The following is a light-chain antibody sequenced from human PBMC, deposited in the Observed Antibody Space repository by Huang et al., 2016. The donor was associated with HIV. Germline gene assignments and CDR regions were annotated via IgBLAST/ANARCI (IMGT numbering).Light chain of an antibody. V-gene: IGKV3D-15*01. J-gene: IGKJ4*01. CDR3: QQYDKWPPGLT. CDR1: QNVRNN. Sequence: EIMMTQSPATLSVSPGGRATLSCRASQNVRNNLAWYQQKTGLAPRLLIYETSTRASGIPARFSCSGSATDFTLTISGLQSEDFAIYYCQQYDKWPPGLTFGGGTKVEI. CDR2: ETS.